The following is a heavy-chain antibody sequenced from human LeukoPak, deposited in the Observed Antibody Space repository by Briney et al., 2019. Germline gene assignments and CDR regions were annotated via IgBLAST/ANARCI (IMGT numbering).Heavy chain of an antibody. D-gene: IGHD1-26*01. CDR2: MNPNSGNT. V-gene: IGHV1-8*01. CDR1: GYTFTSYD. Sequence: ASVKVSCKASGYTFTSYDINWVRQATGQGLEWMGWMNPNSGNTGYAQKFQGRVTMTRNTSISTAYMGLSSLRSEDTAVYYCARGGPGAAYLDYWGQGTLVTVSS. CDR3: ARGGPGAAYLDY. J-gene: IGHJ4*02.